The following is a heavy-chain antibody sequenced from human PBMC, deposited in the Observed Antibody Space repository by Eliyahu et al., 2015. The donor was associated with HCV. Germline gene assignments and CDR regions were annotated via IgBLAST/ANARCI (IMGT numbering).Heavy chain of an antibody. CDR1: GFTFSXYS. Sequence: EVQLVGSGGGLVKPGGSLRLSCAASGFTFSXYSMNWVRQAPGKGLEWVSSISSSSSYIYYADSVKGRFTISRDNAKNSLYLQMNSLRAEDTAVYYCARGPGGKKVAPNPDYWGQGTLVTVSS. D-gene: IGHD2-15*01. V-gene: IGHV3-21*01. J-gene: IGHJ4*02. CDR3: ARGPGGKKVAPNPDY. CDR2: ISSSSSYI.